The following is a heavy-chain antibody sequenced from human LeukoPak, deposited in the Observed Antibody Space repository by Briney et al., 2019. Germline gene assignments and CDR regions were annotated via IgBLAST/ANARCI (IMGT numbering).Heavy chain of an antibody. CDR1: GGSISSYC. V-gene: IGHV4-59*08. Sequence: AETLSLTCTVSGGSISSYCWSWIRQPPGKGLVWIWYIYYSGSTNYNPALKSRGTISVDTSTTKSSLKLSSVTDADTAVYYCARQELYCSSTSCSGSAFDYWGQGTLVTVSS. CDR2: IYYSGST. D-gene: IGHD2-2*01. CDR3: ARQELYCSSTSCSGSAFDY. J-gene: IGHJ4*02.